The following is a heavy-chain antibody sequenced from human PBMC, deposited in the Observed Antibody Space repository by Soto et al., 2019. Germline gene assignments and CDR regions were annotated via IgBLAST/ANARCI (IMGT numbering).Heavy chain of an antibody. J-gene: IGHJ5*02. Sequence: SSETLSLTCAVYGGSFSGYYWSWIRQPPGKGLEWIGEINHSGSTNYNPSLKSRVTISVDTSKNQFSLKLSSVTAADTAVYYCARGTTGDFWSGYYKKGWFDPWGQGTLVTVSS. V-gene: IGHV4-34*01. CDR1: GGSFSGYY. CDR2: INHSGST. CDR3: ARGTTGDFWSGYYKKGWFDP. D-gene: IGHD3-3*01.